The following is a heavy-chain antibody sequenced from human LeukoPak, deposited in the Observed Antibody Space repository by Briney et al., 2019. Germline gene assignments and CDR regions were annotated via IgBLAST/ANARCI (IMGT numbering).Heavy chain of an antibody. J-gene: IGHJ4*02. V-gene: IGHV3-53*01. CDR1: GGSISSSTYY. D-gene: IGHD4/OR15-4a*01. CDR2: IYSDNT. Sequence: ETLSLTCTVSGGSISSSTYYWGWVRQAPGKGLEWVSFIYSDNTHYSDSVKGRFTISRDNSKNTLYLQMNSLRAEDTAVYYCARRAGAYSHPYDYWGQGTLVTVSS. CDR3: ARRAGAYSHPYDY.